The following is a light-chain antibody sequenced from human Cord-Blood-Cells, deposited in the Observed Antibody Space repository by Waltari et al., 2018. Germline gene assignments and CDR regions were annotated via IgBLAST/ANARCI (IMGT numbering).Light chain of an antibody. CDR3: QQYYSTPT. J-gene: IGKJ3*01. CDR1: QSVLYSSNNKNY. V-gene: IGKV4-1*01. CDR2: WAS. Sequence: DIVMTQSPDSLAVSLGERATINCKSSQSVLYSSNNKNYLAWYQQKPGQPPKLLIYWASTRESGVPDRFNGSGSGTDFTLTISSLQAEDVAVYYCQQYYSTPTFGPGTKVDIK.